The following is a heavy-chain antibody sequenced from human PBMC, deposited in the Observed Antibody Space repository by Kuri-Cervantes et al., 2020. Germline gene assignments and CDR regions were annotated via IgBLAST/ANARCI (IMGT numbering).Heavy chain of an antibody. Sequence: GESLKISCAASGFTFSSYAMHWARQAPGKGLEWVAVISYDGSNKYYADSVKGRFTISRDNSKNTLYLQMNSLRAEDTAVYYCAREQGYCSSTSCYDWFDPWGQGTLVTVSS. V-gene: IGHV3-30-3*01. CDR2: ISYDGSNK. CDR3: AREQGYCSSTSCYDWFDP. CDR1: GFTFSSYA. J-gene: IGHJ5*02. D-gene: IGHD2-2*01.